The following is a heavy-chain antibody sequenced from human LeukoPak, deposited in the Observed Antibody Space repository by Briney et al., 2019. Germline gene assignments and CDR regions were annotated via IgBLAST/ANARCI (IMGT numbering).Heavy chain of an antibody. V-gene: IGHV6-1*01. CDR1: GDSVSSNSAA. Sequence: SQTLSLTCAISGDSVSSNSAAWNWIRQSPPRGLEWLGRTYYRSKWYNDYAVSVKSRITINPDTSKNQFSLQLNSVTPEDTAVYYCARAPRVTRQAGMDVWGQGTTVTVSS. J-gene: IGHJ6*02. CDR2: TYYRSKWYN. D-gene: IGHD4-17*01. CDR3: ARAPRVTRQAGMDV.